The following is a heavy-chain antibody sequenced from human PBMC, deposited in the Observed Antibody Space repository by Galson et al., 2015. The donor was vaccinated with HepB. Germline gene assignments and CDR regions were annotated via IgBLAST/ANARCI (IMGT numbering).Heavy chain of an antibody. CDR2: ISGSSTYT. Sequence: SLRLSCAASGFTLSGYYMSWIRQAPGKGLEWVSYISGSSTYTNYADSVKGRFTISRDNAKNSLYLQMNSLRAEDTAVYYCARVYCSGGSCPNAFDIWGQGTMVTVSS. CDR1: GFTLSGYY. D-gene: IGHD2-15*01. V-gene: IGHV3-11*06. CDR3: ARVYCSGGSCPNAFDI. J-gene: IGHJ3*02.